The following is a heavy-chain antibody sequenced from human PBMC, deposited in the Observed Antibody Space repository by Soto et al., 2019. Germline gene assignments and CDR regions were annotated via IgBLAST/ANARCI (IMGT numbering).Heavy chain of an antibody. J-gene: IGHJ4*02. CDR2: IYWDDDK. CDR1: GFSLSTSGVG. V-gene: IGHV2-5*02. CDR3: AQSDYGGNSYYFDY. D-gene: IGHD4-17*01. Sequence: ASGPTLVNPTQTLTLTCTFSGFSLSTSGVGVGWIRQPPGKALEWLALIYWDDDKRYSPSLKSRLTITKDTSKNQVVLTMTNMDPADTATYHCAQSDYGGNSYYFDYWGQGTLVTVSS.